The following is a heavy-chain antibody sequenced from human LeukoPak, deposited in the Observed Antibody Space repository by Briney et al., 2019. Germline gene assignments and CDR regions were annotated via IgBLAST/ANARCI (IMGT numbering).Heavy chain of an antibody. CDR2: INWNGGST. CDR3: AREAPFGSFDY. Sequence: GGSLRLSCAASGFTFDDYGMSWGRQAPGKGREWGSGINWNGGSTGYADSVKGRFTISRDNAKNTVYVQMNSLRAADTAVYYCAREAPFGSFDYWGQGTLVTVSS. D-gene: IGHD3-3*01. CDR1: GFTFDDYG. V-gene: IGHV3-20*04. J-gene: IGHJ4*02.